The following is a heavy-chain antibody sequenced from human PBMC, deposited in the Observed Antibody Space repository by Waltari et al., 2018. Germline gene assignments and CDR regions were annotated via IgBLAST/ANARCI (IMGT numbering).Heavy chain of an antibody. CDR2: ISYSGAI. CDR1: GCSITSTSHY. CDR3: ATYVGASVGTAAFDV. Sequence: QLHLQESGPGLVKPSETLSLTCSVHGCSITSTSHYWGWIRQPPGKGLEWTGTISYSGAIYNNPSLKSRLTISVDTSKNQFSLKLSSVTAADTALYYCATYVGASVGTAAFDVWGQGTMVTVSS. D-gene: IGHD3-16*01. V-gene: IGHV4-39*01. J-gene: IGHJ3*01.